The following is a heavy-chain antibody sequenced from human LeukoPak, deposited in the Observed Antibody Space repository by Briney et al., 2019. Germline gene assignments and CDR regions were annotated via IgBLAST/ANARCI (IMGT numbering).Heavy chain of an antibody. CDR3: ALRVPAAHGVADY. Sequence: SETLSLTCAVYGGSFSGYYWSWIRQPPGKGLEWIGEINHSGSTNYNPSLKSRVTISVDTSKNQFSLKLSSVTAADTAVYYCALRVPAAHGVADYWGQGTLVTVSS. D-gene: IGHD2-2*01. CDR1: GGSFSGYY. V-gene: IGHV4-34*01. CDR2: INHSGST. J-gene: IGHJ4*02.